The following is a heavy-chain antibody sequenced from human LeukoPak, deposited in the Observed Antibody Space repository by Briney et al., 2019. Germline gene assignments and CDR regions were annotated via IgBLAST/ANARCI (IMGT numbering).Heavy chain of an antibody. V-gene: IGHV3-30*18. CDR1: GFTFSSYG. J-gene: IGHJ4*02. D-gene: IGHD6-13*01. Sequence: PGGSLRLSCAASGFTFSSYGMHWVRQAPGKGLEWVAVISNDGGDKHYADSVKGRFTISRDNSKKMVYLQMSSLRVEDTAVYYCAKDGALGAADYFFDYWGQGNLVTVSS. CDR3: AKDGALGAADYFFDY. CDR2: ISNDGGDK.